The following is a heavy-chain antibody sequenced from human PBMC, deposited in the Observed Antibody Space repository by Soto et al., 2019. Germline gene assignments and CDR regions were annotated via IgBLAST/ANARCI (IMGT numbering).Heavy chain of an antibody. J-gene: IGHJ4*01. CDR3: ANHESNVLVWPLDY. CDR2: IHYSGST. D-gene: IGHD3-10*02. Sequence: QVQLLESGPGLVKPSETLSLTCTVSGDSIGTTHSYWAWSLKSPGKGLEWIGNIHYSGSTYYMPFLRNRVTIAVDTSKNQGTLRLTYVTAQDTAVYSCANHESNVLVWPLDYWGHGNLVTDST. CDR1: GDSIGTTHSY. V-gene: IGHV4-39*01.